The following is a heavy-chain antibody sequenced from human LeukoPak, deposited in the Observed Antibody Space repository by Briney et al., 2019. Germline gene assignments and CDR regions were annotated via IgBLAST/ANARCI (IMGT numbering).Heavy chain of an antibody. CDR3: ATLAVTTNY. J-gene: IGHJ4*02. V-gene: IGHV1-2*02. CDR2: LNPHIGGT. Sequence: ASVKVSCKASGYTFTGYHIHRVRQAPGQGLEWMGWLNPHIGGTNYAQRFQGRVTMTRDTSISTAYMELSGLRSDDTAVYYCATLAVTTNYWGQGTLVTVSS. CDR1: GYTFTGYH. D-gene: IGHD4-17*01.